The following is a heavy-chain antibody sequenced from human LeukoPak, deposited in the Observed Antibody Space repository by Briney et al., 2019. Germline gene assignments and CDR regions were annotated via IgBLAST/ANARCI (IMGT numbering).Heavy chain of an antibody. CDR1: GYSISSGYY. V-gene: IGHV4-38-2*02. D-gene: IGHD3-10*01. CDR2: VYHSGST. Sequence: SETLSLTCAVSGYSISSGYYWGWIRQPPEKGLEWIGSVYHSGSTYYNPSLKSRVTISVDTSKNQFSLKLNSVTAADTAVYYCARDRGVRGEYGYWGQGILVTVSS. CDR3: ARDRGVRGEYGY. J-gene: IGHJ4*02.